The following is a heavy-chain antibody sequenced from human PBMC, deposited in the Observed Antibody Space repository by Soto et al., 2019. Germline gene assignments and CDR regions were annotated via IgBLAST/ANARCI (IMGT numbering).Heavy chain of an antibody. CDR3: AKDRLAGGFDY. CDR1: GFTFSNYA. CDR2: VSATAGTT. J-gene: IGHJ4*02. D-gene: IGHD3-16*01. V-gene: IGHV3-23*04. Sequence: DVQMVDCGGSLVQPGGSLRLSYAASGFTFSNYAMSWVCQAPGKGMEWVSLVSATAGTTYYTDSVKGRFTISRDNSRNTVYLQLNSLRADDTAVYCCAKDRLAGGFDYWGQGTLVSVSS.